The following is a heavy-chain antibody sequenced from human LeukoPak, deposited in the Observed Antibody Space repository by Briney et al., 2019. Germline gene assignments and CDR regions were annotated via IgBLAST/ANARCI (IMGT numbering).Heavy chain of an antibody. CDR1: GYSLNNYW. CDR2: VFPPDSDT. J-gene: IGHJ4*02. V-gene: IGHV5-51*01. D-gene: IGHD1-26*01. Sequence: GESLKISCKVSGYSLNNYWIAWVRQMPGKGLEWMGIVFPPDSDTRYSPSFQGQVNISADKSINTAYLQWSRLKASDTATYYCARYDGGATADFWGQGTLVTVSS. CDR3: ARYDGGATADF.